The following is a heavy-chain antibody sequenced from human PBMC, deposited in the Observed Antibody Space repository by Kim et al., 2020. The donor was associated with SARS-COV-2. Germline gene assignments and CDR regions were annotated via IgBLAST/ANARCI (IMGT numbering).Heavy chain of an antibody. J-gene: IGHJ5*02. CDR2: ISAYNGNT. CDR1: GYTFTSYG. CDR3: ARDMKGYCSGGSCLPRRFDP. D-gene: IGHD2-15*01. V-gene: IGHV1-18*01. Sequence: ASVKVSCKASGYTFTSYGISWVRQAPGQGLEWMGWISAYNGNTNYAQKLQGRVTMTTDTSTSTAYMELRSLRSDDTAVYYCARDMKGYCSGGSCLPRRFDPWGQGTLVTVSS.